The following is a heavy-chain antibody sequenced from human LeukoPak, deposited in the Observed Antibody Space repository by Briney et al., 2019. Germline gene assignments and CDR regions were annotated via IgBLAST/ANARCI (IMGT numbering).Heavy chain of an antibody. Sequence: GGSLRLSCAASGFTFSSYGMSWVRQAPGKGLEWVSDINGSGGSTYYADSVKGRFTISRDNSKNTLYLQMNSLRAEDTAIYYCAKNRGAPLWGQGTLVTVSS. J-gene: IGHJ4*02. D-gene: IGHD2/OR15-2a*01. CDR2: INGSGGST. CDR1: GFTFSSYG. V-gene: IGHV3-23*01. CDR3: AKNRGAPL.